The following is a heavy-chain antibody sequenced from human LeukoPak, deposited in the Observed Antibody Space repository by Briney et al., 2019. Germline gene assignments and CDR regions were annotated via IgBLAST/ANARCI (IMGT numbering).Heavy chain of an antibody. CDR3: ARVVADSSGWDAFDI. J-gene: IGHJ3*02. V-gene: IGHV1-3*01. CDR2: INAGNGNT. CDR1: GYTFTSYA. D-gene: IGHD3-22*01. Sequence: ASVTVSCKASGYTFTSYAMHWVRQAPGQRLEWMGWINAGNGNTKYSQKFQGRVTITRDTSASTAYMELSSLRSEDTAVYYCARVVADSSGWDAFDIWGQGTMVTVSS.